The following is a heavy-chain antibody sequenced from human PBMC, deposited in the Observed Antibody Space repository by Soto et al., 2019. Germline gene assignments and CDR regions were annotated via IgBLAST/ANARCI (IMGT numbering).Heavy chain of an antibody. CDR1: GGSISSSSYY. D-gene: IGHD6-13*01. J-gene: IGHJ6*02. Sequence: LTCTVSGGSISSSSYYWRWIRQPPGKGLEWIGSIYYSGSTYYNPSLKSRVTISVDTSKNQFSLKLSSVTAADTAVYYCARRGAAAGYYYYGMDVWGQGTTVTVSS. CDR2: IYYSGST. V-gene: IGHV4-39*01. CDR3: ARRGAAAGYYYYGMDV.